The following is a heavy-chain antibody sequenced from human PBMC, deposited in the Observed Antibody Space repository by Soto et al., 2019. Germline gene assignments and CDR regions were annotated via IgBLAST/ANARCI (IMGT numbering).Heavy chain of an antibody. D-gene: IGHD3-10*01. CDR2: IYYSGST. V-gene: IGHV4-31*03. J-gene: IGHJ4*02. CDR3: ARYMDYYASGSRKFFDS. CDR1: GGSISSGGYY. Sequence: SETLSLTCTVSGGSISSGGYYWSWIRQHPGKGLEWIGYIYYSGSTYYNPSPKSRVTISVDTSKNQFSLWLSSVTAADTAMYYCARYMDYYASGSRKFFDSWGQGTLVTVSS.